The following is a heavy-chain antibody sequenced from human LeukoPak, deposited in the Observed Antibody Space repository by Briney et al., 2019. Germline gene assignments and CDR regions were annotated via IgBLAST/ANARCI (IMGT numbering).Heavy chain of an antibody. CDR1: GGSFSGYY. CDR2: INHSGST. CDR3: ARDYYDSSGYVLDY. J-gene: IGHJ4*02. Sequence: SETLSLTCAVYGGSFSGYYWSWIRQPPGKGLEWIGEINHSGSTIYNPSLKSRVTISVDMSKNQFSLKLSSVTAADTAVYYCARDYYDSSGYVLDYWGQGALVTVSS. D-gene: IGHD3-22*01. V-gene: IGHV4-34*01.